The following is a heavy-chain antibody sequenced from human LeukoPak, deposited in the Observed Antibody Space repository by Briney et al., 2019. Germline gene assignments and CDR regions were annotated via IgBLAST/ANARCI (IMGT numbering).Heavy chain of an antibody. CDR1: GYSLTSYW. V-gene: IGHV5-51*01. Sequence: GESLKISCKGSGYSLTSYWIGWVRQMPGKGLEWMGMIHPGDSDTRYSPSFQGQVTISADKSISTAYLQWSSLKASDTAMYYCARALGYCSGGSCYSYYYYGMDVWGQGTTVTVSS. CDR2: IHPGDSDT. D-gene: IGHD2-15*01. CDR3: ARALGYCSGGSCYSYYYYGMDV. J-gene: IGHJ6*02.